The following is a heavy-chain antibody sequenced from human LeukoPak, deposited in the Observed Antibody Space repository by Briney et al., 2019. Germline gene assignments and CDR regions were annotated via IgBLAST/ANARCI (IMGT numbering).Heavy chain of an antibody. CDR2: IKSKTDGGTT. D-gene: IGHD3-22*01. Sequence: GGSLRLSCAASGFTFSNSWMSWVRQAPGKGLEYIGRIKSKTDGGTTDDAAPVKGRFTISRDDSKNTLYLHMNSLKTEDTAVYYCTTDGIVVIFSGHDAFDIWGQGTMVTVSS. V-gene: IGHV3-15*01. CDR1: GFTFSNSW. J-gene: IGHJ3*02. CDR3: TTDGIVVIFSGHDAFDI.